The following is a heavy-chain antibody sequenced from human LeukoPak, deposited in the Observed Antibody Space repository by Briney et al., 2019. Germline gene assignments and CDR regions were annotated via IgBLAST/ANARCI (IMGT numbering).Heavy chain of an antibody. CDR1: GFTVSSNY. CDR3: ARDSYCSSTSCEYYYYGMDV. D-gene: IGHD2-2*01. CDR2: IYSGGST. V-gene: IGHV3-53*01. J-gene: IGHJ6*04. Sequence: GGSLRLSCAASGFTVSSNYMSWVRQAPGKGLEWVSVIYSGGSTYYSDSVKGRFTISRDNSKNTLYLQMNSLRAEDTAVYYCARDSYCSSTSCEYYYYGMDVWGKGTTVTVSS.